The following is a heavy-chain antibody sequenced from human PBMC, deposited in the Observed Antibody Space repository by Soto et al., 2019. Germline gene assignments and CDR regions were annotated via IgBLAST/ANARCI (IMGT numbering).Heavy chain of an antibody. D-gene: IGHD2-15*01. V-gene: IGHV1-69*02. CDR2: IIPILGIA. CDR3: ARGPGGPDGPGDY. J-gene: IGHJ4*02. CDR1: GGTFSIYT. Sequence: SVKVSCKASGGTFSIYTISWVRQAPGQGLEWMGRIIPILGIANYAQKFQGRVTITADKSTSTAYMELSSLRSEDTAVYYCARGPGGPDGPGDYWGQGTLVTVSS.